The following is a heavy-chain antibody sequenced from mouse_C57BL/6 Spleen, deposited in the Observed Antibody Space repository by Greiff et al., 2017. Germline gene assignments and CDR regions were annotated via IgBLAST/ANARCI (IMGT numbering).Heavy chain of an antibody. D-gene: IGHD1-1*01. CDR2: IDPATGNT. V-gene: IGHV14-3*01. J-gene: IGHJ2*01. CDR1: GFNINNTY. CDR3: DRFYGSSYLDY. Sequence: VQLQQSVAELVRPGASVKLSCTASGFNINNTYMHWVKQRPVQGLEWIGRIDPATGNTKYAPKFQGKATITADTSSNTAYLQLSSLTSEDTAIYYCDRFYGSSYLDYWGQGTTLTVSS.